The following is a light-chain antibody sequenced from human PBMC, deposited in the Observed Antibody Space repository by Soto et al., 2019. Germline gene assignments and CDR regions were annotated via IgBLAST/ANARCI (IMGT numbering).Light chain of an antibody. Sequence: DIQITQSPSYFSLSVLERFTITCRASQGIKNWLAWYQQKPGKAPNLLIYTGSSLQSGVPSRFSGSGSGTDFTLTINSLQPEDFATYYCQQAASFPITFGQGTRLEIK. CDR3: QQAASFPIT. CDR2: TGS. V-gene: IGKV1-12*01. J-gene: IGKJ5*01. CDR1: QGIKNW.